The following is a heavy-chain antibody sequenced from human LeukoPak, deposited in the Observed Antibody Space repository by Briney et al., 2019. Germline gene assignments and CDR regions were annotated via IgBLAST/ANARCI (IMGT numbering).Heavy chain of an antibody. CDR1: GVSISNYY. CDR2: IYISGST. J-gene: IGHJ4*02. D-gene: IGHD5-18*01. CDR3: ARRLGYSYGYSFDS. V-gene: IGHV4-4*09. Sequence: SETLSLTCTLSGVSISNYYWSWIRQSPGMGLEWIGHIYISGSTNYNPSLKSRVTMSVDTSKSQVSLTLSSVTAADTAIYYCARRLGYSYGYSFDSWGQGTLVTVSS.